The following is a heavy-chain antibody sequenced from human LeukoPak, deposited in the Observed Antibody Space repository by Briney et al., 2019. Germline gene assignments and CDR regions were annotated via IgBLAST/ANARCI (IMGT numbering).Heavy chain of an antibody. CDR2: IYYSGST. V-gene: IGHV4-59*08. D-gene: IGHD6-6*01. J-gene: IGHJ2*01. CDR3: AGREYSSSSRYWYFDL. Sequence: SETLSLTCTVSGGSISSYYWSWIRQPPGKGLEWIGYIYYSGSTNYNPSLTSRVTISVDTSKNQFSLKLSSVTAADTAVYYCAGREYSSSSRYWYFDLWGRGTLVTVSS. CDR1: GGSISSYY.